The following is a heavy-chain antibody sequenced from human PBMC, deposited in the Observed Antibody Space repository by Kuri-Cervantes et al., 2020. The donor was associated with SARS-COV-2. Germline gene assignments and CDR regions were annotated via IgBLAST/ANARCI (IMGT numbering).Heavy chain of an antibody. Sequence: GGSLRLSCAASGFTFSSYSMNWVRQAPGKGLEWVSSISSSSSYIYYADSVKGRFTISRDNAKNSLYLQMNSLRAEDTAVYYCARDLYCSGGSCYSLGFDYWGQGTLVTVSS. CDR2: ISSSSSYI. V-gene: IGHV3-21*01. CDR3: ARDLYCSGGSCYSLGFDY. CDR1: GFTFSSYS. D-gene: IGHD2-15*01. J-gene: IGHJ4*02.